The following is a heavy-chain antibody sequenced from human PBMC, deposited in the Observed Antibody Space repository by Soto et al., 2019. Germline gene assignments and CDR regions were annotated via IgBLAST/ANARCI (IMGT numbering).Heavy chain of an antibody. Sequence: LGESLKISCQGSGYSFDSYLIGWLRQMPGKDLEWMEIIYPGYSDTRFSPSFQGQVTISADKFLRTAYLHWTSLNPSDTALYSCATTRSFTIRFYSDRMDVWGQGTPVTVSS. V-gene: IGHV5-51*01. CDR1: GYSFDSYL. CDR2: IYPGYSDT. J-gene: IGHJ6*02. CDR3: ATTRSFTIRFYSDRMDV. D-gene: IGHD1-1*01.